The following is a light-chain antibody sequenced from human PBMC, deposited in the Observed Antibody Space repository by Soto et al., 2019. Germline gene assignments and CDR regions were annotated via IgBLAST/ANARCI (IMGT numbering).Light chain of an antibody. CDR3: QQYISYSGT. Sequence: DIQMTQSPSTLSASVGDRLTITCRASQTIYTGLAWYQQKPGKAPKLLIYAASSLESGVPSRFSGGGSGPEFTLIISSLQPDDFATYYCQQYISYSGTFGQGTKVEIK. J-gene: IGKJ1*01. CDR1: QTIYTG. V-gene: IGKV1-5*03. CDR2: AAS.